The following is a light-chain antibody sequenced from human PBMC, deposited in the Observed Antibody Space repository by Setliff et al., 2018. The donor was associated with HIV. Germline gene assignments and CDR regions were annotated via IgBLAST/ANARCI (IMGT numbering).Light chain of an antibody. Sequence: SALAQPRSVSGSPGQSVTISCTGTSSDVGGYNSVSWYQQPPGKAPKLMIYDVTKRPSGVPDRFSGSKSGNTASLTISGLQADDEADYYCCSYANTYTSLYVFGTGTKVTVL. V-gene: IGLV2-11*01. J-gene: IGLJ1*01. CDR3: CSYANTYTSLYV. CDR2: DVT. CDR1: SSDVGGYNS.